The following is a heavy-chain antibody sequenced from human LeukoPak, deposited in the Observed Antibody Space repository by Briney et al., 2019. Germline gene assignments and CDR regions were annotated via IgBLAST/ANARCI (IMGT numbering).Heavy chain of an antibody. CDR2: IYPGDSDT. J-gene: IGHJ6*02. D-gene: IGHD5-18*01. CDR3: ARHVDTAMAPGYYYGMDV. CDR1: GYSFTNYW. Sequence: GESLKISCKGSGYSFTNYWIGWVRQMPGKGLEWMGIIYPGDSDTRYSPSFQGQVTISADKSISTAYLQWSSLKASDTAMYYCARHVDTAMAPGYYYGMDVWGQGTTVTVSS. V-gene: IGHV5-51*01.